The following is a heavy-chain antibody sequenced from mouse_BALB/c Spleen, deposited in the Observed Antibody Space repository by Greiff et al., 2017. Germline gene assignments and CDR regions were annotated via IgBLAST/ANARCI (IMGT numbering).Heavy chain of an antibody. Sequence: EVQLVESGGGLVQPGGSLRLSCATSGFTFTDYYMSWVRQPPGKALEWLGFIRNKANGYTTEYSASVKGRFTISRDNSQSILYLQMNTLRAEDSATYYCARDIGGFAYWGQGTLVTVSA. CDR3: ARDIGGFAY. J-gene: IGHJ3*01. V-gene: IGHV7-3*02. CDR1: GFTFTDYY. CDR2: IRNKANGYTT.